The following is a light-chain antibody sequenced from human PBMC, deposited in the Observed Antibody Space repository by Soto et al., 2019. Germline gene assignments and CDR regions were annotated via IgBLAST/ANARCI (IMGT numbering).Light chain of an antibody. V-gene: IGKV1-39*01. Sequence: DIQMAQSPSTLCASVGGRVTIPCRARQSISSWLAWYRQKPGKAPKLLIYAASSLQGGVPSRFRCSGSGTDFTLTIRSLQPEDFATYYCQQSYSTITWTFGQGTTVDIK. CDR1: QSISSW. CDR3: QQSYSTITWT. J-gene: IGKJ1*01. CDR2: AAS.